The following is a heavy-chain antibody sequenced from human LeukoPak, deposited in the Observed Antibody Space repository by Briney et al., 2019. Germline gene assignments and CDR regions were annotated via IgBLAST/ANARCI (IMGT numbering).Heavy chain of an antibody. Sequence: KPSETLSLTCAVYGGSFSGYYWSWIRQPPGKGLEWIGEINHSGSTNYNPSLKSRVTISVDTSKNQFSLKLSSVTAADTAVYYCARVEWELLTDWGQGTLVTVSS. J-gene: IGHJ4*02. CDR1: GGSFSGYY. V-gene: IGHV4-34*01. CDR2: INHSGST. CDR3: ARVEWELLTD. D-gene: IGHD1-26*01.